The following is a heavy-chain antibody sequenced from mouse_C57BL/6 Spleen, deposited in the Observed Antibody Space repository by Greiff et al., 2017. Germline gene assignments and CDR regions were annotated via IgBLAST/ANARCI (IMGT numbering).Heavy chain of an antibody. Sequence: VHVKQSGPELVKPGASAKISCKASGYSFTDYNMNWVKQSNGKSLEWIGVINPNYGTTSYNQKFKGKATLTVDQSSSTAYMQLNSLTSEDSAVYYCARSGSTVVATGGFDYWGQGTTLTVSS. J-gene: IGHJ2*01. CDR2: INPNYGTT. V-gene: IGHV1-39*01. CDR3: ARSGSTVVATGGFDY. D-gene: IGHD1-1*01. CDR1: GYSFTDYN.